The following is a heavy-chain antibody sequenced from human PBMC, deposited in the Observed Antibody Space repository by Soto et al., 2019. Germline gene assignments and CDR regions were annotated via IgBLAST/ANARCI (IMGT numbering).Heavy chain of an antibody. CDR2: INAGNGNT. CDR3: ARVPDCSSTSRYTPYYCYGMDV. V-gene: IGHV1-3*01. Sequence: QVQLVQSGAEVKKPGASVKVSCKASGYTFTSYAMHWVRQAPGQRLEWMGWINAGNGNTKYSQKFQGRVTITRDTSASTAYMEPSSLRSEDTAVYYCARVPDCSSTSRYTPYYCYGMDVWGQGTTVTVSS. J-gene: IGHJ6*02. D-gene: IGHD2-2*02. CDR1: GYTFTSYA.